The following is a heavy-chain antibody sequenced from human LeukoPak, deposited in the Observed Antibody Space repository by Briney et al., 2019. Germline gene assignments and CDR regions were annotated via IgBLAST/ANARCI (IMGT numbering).Heavy chain of an antibody. V-gene: IGHV4-39*07. Sequence: PSETLSLTCTVSGGSISSSSNYLGWIRQPPGKGLEWIGSIYYSGSTYYNPSLKSRVTISVGTSKNQFSLRLSSVTAADTAVYYCARGGAEAYYDFWSGYQYNWFDPWGQGTLVTVSS. D-gene: IGHD3-3*01. J-gene: IGHJ5*02. CDR2: IYYSGST. CDR1: GGSISSSSNY. CDR3: ARGGAEAYYDFWSGYQYNWFDP.